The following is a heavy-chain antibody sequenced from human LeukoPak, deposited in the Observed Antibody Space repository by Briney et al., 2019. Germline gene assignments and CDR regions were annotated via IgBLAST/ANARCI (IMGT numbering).Heavy chain of an antibody. Sequence: GRSLRPSSTASGFIFSNYGMHWVRQAPGKGLEWVALIWYDGSNDQYAESVKGRFTTSRDNSKNTLYLQMNSLRIEDTAVYYCAKDAADSRPDYWGQGTLVTVSS. J-gene: IGHJ4*02. CDR3: AKDAADSRPDY. V-gene: IGHV3-33*06. CDR2: IWYDGSND. D-gene: IGHD6-25*01. CDR1: GFIFSNYG.